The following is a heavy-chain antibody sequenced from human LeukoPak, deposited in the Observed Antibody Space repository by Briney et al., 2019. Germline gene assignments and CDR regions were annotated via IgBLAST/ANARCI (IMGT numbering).Heavy chain of an antibody. V-gene: IGHV4-34*01. CDR2: INHSGST. D-gene: IGHD2-2*01. CDR1: GGSFSVYC. Sequence: PSETLSLTCAVYGGSFSVYCWSWIRQPPGKGLEWIGEINHSGSTNYNPSLKSRVTISVDTSKNQFSLKLSSVTAADTAVYYCRGCDRKGPAASPLYYYYYMDVWDKGTTVTASS. CDR3: RGCDRKGPAASPLYYYYYMDV. J-gene: IGHJ6*03.